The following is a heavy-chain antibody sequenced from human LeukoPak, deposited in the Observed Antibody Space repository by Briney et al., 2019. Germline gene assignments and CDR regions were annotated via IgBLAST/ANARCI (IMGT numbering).Heavy chain of an antibody. Sequence: ASVKVSCKASGYTFTSYYMHWVRQAPGQGLEWMGIINPSGGSTSYAQKFQGRVTMTRDTSTSTVYMELSSLRSEDTAVHYCARELRDSGYDLGHYYYYYGMDVWGKGTTVTVSS. D-gene: IGHD5-12*01. CDR3: ARELRDSGYDLGHYYYYYGMDV. CDR1: GYTFTSYY. V-gene: IGHV1-46*01. J-gene: IGHJ6*04. CDR2: INPSGGST.